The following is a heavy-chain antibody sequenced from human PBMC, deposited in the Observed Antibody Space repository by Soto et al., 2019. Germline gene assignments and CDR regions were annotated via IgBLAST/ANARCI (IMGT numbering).Heavy chain of an antibody. CDR2: ISGSGGST. J-gene: IGHJ4*02. Sequence: PGGSLRLSCAASGFTFSSYAMSWVRQAPGKGLGWVSAISGSGGSTYYADSVKGRFTISRDNSKNTLYLQMNSLRAEDTALYYCAKGRFLVWLLHDYWGQGTLVTVSS. CDR1: GFTFSSYA. D-gene: IGHD3-3*01. CDR3: AKGRFLVWLLHDY. V-gene: IGHV3-23*01.